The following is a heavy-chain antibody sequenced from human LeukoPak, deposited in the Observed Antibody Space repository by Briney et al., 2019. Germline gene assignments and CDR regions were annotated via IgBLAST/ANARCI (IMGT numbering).Heavy chain of an antibody. CDR3: AKNYYYDSSTYFRYAFDL. V-gene: IGHV3-30*02. Sequence: PGGSLRLSYAASGFTFSDYGMHWVRQPPGKGLEWVAFIRHDGSDKYSADSVKGRFTISKDNSKNTLYLQMSSLGAEDTAVYYCAKNYYYDSSTYFRYAFDLWGQGTMVTVSS. D-gene: IGHD3-22*01. J-gene: IGHJ3*01. CDR1: GFTFSDYG. CDR2: IRHDGSDK.